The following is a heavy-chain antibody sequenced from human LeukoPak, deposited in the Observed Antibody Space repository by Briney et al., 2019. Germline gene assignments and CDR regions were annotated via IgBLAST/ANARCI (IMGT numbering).Heavy chain of an antibody. CDR3: AKAPGYSDYYGMDV. Sequence: PGGSLRLSCPASGFTFSSYGMHWVRQAPGKGLAWVAVISYDGSNKYYADSVKGRFTISRDNSKNTLYLQMNSLRAEDTAVYYCAKAPGYSDYYGMDVWGKGTTVTVSS. D-gene: IGHD3-10*01. V-gene: IGHV3-30*18. J-gene: IGHJ6*04. CDR1: GFTFSSYG. CDR2: ISYDGSNK.